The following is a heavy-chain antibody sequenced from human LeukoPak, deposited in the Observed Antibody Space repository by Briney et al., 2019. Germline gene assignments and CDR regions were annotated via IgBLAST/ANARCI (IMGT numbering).Heavy chain of an antibody. V-gene: IGHV3-23*01. CDR3: AKDGGYGSGSYYPDY. CDR2: ISASGGST. CDR1: GFTFSNYA. J-gene: IGHJ4*02. D-gene: IGHD3-10*01. Sequence: GGSLRLSCAASGFTFSNYAMSWVRQAPGKGLEWVSSISASGGSTYYADSVKGRFTISRDNSKNTLYLQMNSLRAEDTAVYYCAKDGGYGSGSYYPDYWGQGTLVTVSS.